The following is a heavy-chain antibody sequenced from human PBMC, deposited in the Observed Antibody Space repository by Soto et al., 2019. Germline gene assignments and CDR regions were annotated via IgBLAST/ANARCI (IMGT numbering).Heavy chain of an antibody. J-gene: IGHJ6*02. V-gene: IGHV1-46*01. D-gene: IGHD1-7*01. Sequence: ASVKVSCKASGYTFTVYFIHWVRQAPGQGLEWMGVINPSCGRTSYAQKFQGRVTITADESTSTAYMELSSLRSEDTAVYYCARGTRRELRAGMDVWGQGTTVTVSS. CDR3: ARGTRRELRAGMDV. CDR2: INPSCGRT. CDR1: GYTFTVYF.